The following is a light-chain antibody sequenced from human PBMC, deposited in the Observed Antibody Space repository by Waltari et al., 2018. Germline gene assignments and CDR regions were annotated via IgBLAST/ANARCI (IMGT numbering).Light chain of an antibody. Sequence: QSALTQPASVSGSPGQSITISCIGSSNDVWSYNLVSWYQQHPGKVPKLMIYEVNKRPSGVSNLFSGSKSGNTASLTISGLQADDEGNYYCCSYAGSNTVMFGGGTKLTVL. V-gene: IGLV2-23*02. CDR1: SNDVWSYNL. J-gene: IGLJ3*02. CDR2: EVN. CDR3: CSYAGSNTVM.